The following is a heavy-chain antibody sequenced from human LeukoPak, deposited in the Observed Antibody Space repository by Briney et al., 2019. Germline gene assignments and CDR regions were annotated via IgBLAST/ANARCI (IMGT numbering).Heavy chain of an antibody. V-gene: IGHV4-4*07. J-gene: IGHJ5*02. CDR1: GGISSDYY. Sequence: SETLSLTCTVSGGISSDYYWSWIRQPAGKGLEWIGRIHSSGSTNYNPSLKSRVTMSEDTFKNQFSLKLTSVTAADTAVYYCAREKDHYDSSGYLDWFDPWGQGTLVTVSS. CDR2: IHSSGST. D-gene: IGHD3-22*01. CDR3: AREKDHYDSSGYLDWFDP.